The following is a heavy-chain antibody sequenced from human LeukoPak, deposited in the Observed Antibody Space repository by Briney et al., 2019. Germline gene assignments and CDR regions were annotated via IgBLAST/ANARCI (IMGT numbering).Heavy chain of an antibody. D-gene: IGHD6-13*01. CDR1: GFTFRSYA. CDR2: ISSSGGNT. Sequence: HPGGSLRRSCAASGFTFRSYAMSWVRQAPGKGLEWVSAISSSGGNTYYADSVKGRFTISRDNSKNTLYLQMNSLRAEDTAVYYCFQAAGTNEKGVLDYWGQGTLVTVSS. J-gene: IGHJ4*02. V-gene: IGHV3-23*01. CDR3: FQAAGTNEKGVLDY.